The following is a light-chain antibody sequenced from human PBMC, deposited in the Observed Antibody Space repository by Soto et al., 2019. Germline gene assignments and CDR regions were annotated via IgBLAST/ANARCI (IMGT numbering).Light chain of an antibody. CDR3: QQRSNYLT. CDR2: GAS. Sequence: EIVMTQSPATLSVSPGERATLSCRASQSVSSNLAWYQQKPGQAPRLLIYGASTRATGIPARFSGSGSGTEFTLTISSLQSEDFAVYYCQQRSNYLTFGPGTKVDIK. V-gene: IGKV3-15*01. J-gene: IGKJ3*01. CDR1: QSVSSN.